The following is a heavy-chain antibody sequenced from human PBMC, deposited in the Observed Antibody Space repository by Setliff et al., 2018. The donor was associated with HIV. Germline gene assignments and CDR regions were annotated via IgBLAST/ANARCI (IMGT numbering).Heavy chain of an antibody. CDR1: GYTFTSYG. J-gene: IGHJ6*02. D-gene: IGHD5-18*01. Sequence: ASVKVSCKASGYTFTSYGISWVRQAPGQGLEWMGWISVNNGNTDAAQKARGRVTMTTDTPTNTAYMELRSLTYDDTAVYYCARSYIAFLSTWYYGMDVWGQGTTVTVSS. V-gene: IGHV1-18*01. CDR2: ISVNNGNT. CDR3: ARSYIAFLSTWYYGMDV.